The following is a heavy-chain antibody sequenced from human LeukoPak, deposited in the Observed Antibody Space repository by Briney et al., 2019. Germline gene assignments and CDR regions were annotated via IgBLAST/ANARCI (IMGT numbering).Heavy chain of an antibody. CDR1: GYTFTSYG. CDR3: ARDGREDAFDI. CDR2: INPSGGST. Sequence: ASVKVSCKASGYTFTSYGISWVRQAPGQGLEWMGIINPSGGSTSYAQKFQGRVTMTRDMSTSTVYMELSSLRSEDTAVYYCARDGREDAFDIWGQGTMVTVSS. J-gene: IGHJ3*02. D-gene: IGHD1-26*01. V-gene: IGHV1-46*01.